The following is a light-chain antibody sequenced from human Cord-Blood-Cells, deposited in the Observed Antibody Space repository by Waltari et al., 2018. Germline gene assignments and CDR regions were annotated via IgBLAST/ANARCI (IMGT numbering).Light chain of an antibody. Sequence: EIVMTQPPATLSVSPGERATPSCRASQSVSSNLAWYQQKPGQAPRLLIYGASTRATGIPARFSGSGSGTEFTLTISSLQSEDFAVYYCQQYNNWPLTFGGGTKVEIK. J-gene: IGKJ4*01. CDR2: GAS. CDR3: QQYNNWPLT. V-gene: IGKV3-15*01. CDR1: QSVSSN.